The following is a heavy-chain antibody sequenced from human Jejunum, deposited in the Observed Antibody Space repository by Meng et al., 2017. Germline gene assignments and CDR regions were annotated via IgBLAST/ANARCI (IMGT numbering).Heavy chain of an antibody. CDR3: ARDQYYYGLDV. Sequence: GESLKISCAASGFTFSTYWMHWVRQAPGEGLVWVSRINGDGTTTTYADSVKGRFTISRDNDKRTVYLQMNSLRAEDTAVYYCARDQYYYGLDVWGQGTTVTVSS. CDR2: INGDGTTT. CDR1: GFTFSTYW. J-gene: IGHJ6*02. V-gene: IGHV3-74*03.